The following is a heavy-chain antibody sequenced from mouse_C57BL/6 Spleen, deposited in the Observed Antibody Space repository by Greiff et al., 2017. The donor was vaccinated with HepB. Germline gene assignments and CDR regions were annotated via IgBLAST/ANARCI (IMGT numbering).Heavy chain of an antibody. CDR1: GYTFTSYG. CDR3: ARSLLGKGSFDY. J-gene: IGHJ2*01. CDR2: IYPRSGNT. D-gene: IGHD4-1*01. Sequence: VKLMESGAELARPGASVKLSCKASGYTFTSYGISWVKQRTGQGLEWIGEIYPRSGNTYYNEKFKGKATLTADKSSSTAYMELRSLTSEDSAVYFCARSLLGKGSFDYWGQGTTLTVSS. V-gene: IGHV1-81*01.